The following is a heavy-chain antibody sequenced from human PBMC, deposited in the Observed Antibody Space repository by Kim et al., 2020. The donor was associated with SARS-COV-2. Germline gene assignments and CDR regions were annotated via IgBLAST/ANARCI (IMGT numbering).Heavy chain of an antibody. CDR2: ISGDGGST. J-gene: IGHJ6*02. CDR1: GFTFDDYA. Sequence: GGSLRLSCAASGFTFDDYAMHWVRQAPGKGLEWVSLISGDGGSTYYADSVKGRFTISRDNSKNSLYLQMNSLRTEDTALYYCAKDIDRDWGFYYYGMDVWGQGTTVTVSS. CDR3: AKDIDRDWGFYYYGMDV. D-gene: IGHD7-27*01. V-gene: IGHV3-43*02.